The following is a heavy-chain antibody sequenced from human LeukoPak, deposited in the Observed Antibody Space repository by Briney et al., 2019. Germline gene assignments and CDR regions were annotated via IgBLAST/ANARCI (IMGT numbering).Heavy chain of an antibody. D-gene: IGHD5-18*01. Sequence: SETLSLTCTVSGDSISSSSYYWGWIRQPPGKGLEWIGSIYYSGSTYYNPSLKSRASISVDTSKNQFSLKLISVTAADTAVYYCAKEAAYGYGGLDYWGQGTLVTVSS. CDR2: IYYSGST. J-gene: IGHJ4*02. CDR1: GDSISSSSYY. CDR3: AKEAAYGYGGLDY. V-gene: IGHV4-39*07.